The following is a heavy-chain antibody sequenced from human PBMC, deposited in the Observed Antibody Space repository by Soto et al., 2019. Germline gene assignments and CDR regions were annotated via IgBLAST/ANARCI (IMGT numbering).Heavy chain of an antibody. V-gene: IGHV4-4*02. CDR3: AKQMIDCSSTSCYGRLDY. Sequence: SETLSLTCAVSGGSISSSNWWSWVRQPPGKGLEGSGEIYHSGSTNYNPSLKSRVTISVDKSKNQFSLKLSSVTAADTAVYYCAKQMIDCSSTSCYGRLDYWGQGTLVTVSS. D-gene: IGHD2-2*01. J-gene: IGHJ4*02. CDR2: IYHSGST. CDR1: GGSISSSNW.